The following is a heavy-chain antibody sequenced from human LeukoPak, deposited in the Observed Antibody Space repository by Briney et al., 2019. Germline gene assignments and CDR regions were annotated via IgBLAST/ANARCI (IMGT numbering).Heavy chain of an antibody. CDR2: IKYSGST. CDR1: GGSISTRSPY. J-gene: IGHJ4*02. CDR3: ARPFSGSFSTYDY. V-gene: IGHV4-39*01. Sequence: PSETLSLTCTASGGSISTRSPYWGWVRQPPGKGLEWIGSIKYSGSTSYNPSLKSRVTISVDTSTNQFSLRLTSVTAADTAVYFCARPFSGSFSTYDYWGQGTLVTVSS. D-gene: IGHD1-26*01.